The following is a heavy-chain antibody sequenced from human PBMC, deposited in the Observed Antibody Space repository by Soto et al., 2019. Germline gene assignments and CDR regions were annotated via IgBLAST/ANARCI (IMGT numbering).Heavy chain of an antibody. J-gene: IGHJ4*02. CDR3: ARGTSRSGFDY. D-gene: IGHD6-13*01. V-gene: IGHV1-69*10. CDR1: GGTFSSYA. Sequence: ASVKVSCKASGGTFSSYAISWVRQAPGQGLEWMGGIIPILGIANYAQKFQGRVTITADKSTSTAYMELSSLRSEDTAVYYCARGTSRSGFDYWGQGTLVTVSS. CDR2: IIPILGIA.